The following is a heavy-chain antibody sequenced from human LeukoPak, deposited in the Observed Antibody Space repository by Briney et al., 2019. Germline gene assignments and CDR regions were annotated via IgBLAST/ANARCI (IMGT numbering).Heavy chain of an antibody. D-gene: IGHD2-2*01. Sequence: ASVKVSCKASGYNFTGYYMHWVRQAPGQGLEWMGWINPNSGGTNYAQKFQGRVTMTRDTSISTAYMELSRLRSDDTAVYYCARGGGYCSSTSCSGTDYWGQGTLVTVSS. CDR3: ARGGGYCSSTSCSGTDY. CDR1: GYNFTGYY. J-gene: IGHJ4*02. CDR2: INPNSGGT. V-gene: IGHV1-2*02.